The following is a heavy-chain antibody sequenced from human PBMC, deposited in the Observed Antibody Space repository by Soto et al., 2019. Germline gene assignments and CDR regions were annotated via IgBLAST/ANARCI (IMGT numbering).Heavy chain of an antibody. CDR1: GFTFSPFW. V-gene: IGHV3-23*01. J-gene: IGHJ1*01. Sequence: GGSLRLSCAASGFTFSPFWMHWVRQAPGKGLEWVSSISGNGAGTYYADSVKGRFTISRDNSKNTLYLQMNSLRAEDTAVYYCARDRVESGYPEYFQHWGQGTLVTVSS. CDR3: ARDRVESGYPEYFQH. CDR2: ISGNGAGT. D-gene: IGHD3-22*01.